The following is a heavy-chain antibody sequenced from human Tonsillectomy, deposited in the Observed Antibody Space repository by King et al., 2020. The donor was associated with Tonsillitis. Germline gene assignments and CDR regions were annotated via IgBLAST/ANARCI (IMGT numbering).Heavy chain of an antibody. CDR2: IRYDGSNK. Sequence: QVQLVESGGGVVQPGGSLRLSCAASGFTFSSYGMHWVRQAPGKGLEWVAFIRYDGSNKYYADSVKGRFTISRDNSKNTLYLQMNSLRAEDTAVYYCAKDVAIGYNADFYFQHWGQGTLVTVSS. J-gene: IGHJ1*01. CDR3: AKDVAIGYNADFYFQH. D-gene: IGHD5-24*01. CDR1: GFTFSSYG. V-gene: IGHV3-30*02.